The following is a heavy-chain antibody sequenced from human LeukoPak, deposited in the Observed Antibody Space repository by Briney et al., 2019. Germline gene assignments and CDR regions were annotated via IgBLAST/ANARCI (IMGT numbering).Heavy chain of an antibody. CDR1: GGTFSSYG. CDR3: ARDHDRYRYYGSGSYLGY. V-gene: IGHV1-18*01. J-gene: IGHJ4*02. Sequence: ASVKVSCKASGGTFSSYGISWVRQAPGQGLEWMGWISAYNGNTNYAQKLQGRVTMTTDTSTSTAYMELRSLRSDDTAVYYCARDHDRYRYYGSGSYLGYWGQGTLVTVSS. CDR2: ISAYNGNT. D-gene: IGHD3-10*01.